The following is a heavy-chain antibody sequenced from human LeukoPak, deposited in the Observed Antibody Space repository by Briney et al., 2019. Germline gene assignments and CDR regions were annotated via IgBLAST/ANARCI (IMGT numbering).Heavy chain of an antibody. Sequence: PSETLSLTCTVSDGAIAGYSWSWIRQPPGKGLGWIGNIHYSGSTYYNPSLKSRVTISLDTSKNQFSLKLSSVTAADTAVYYCARVTMVGGFDPWGQGTPVTVSS. J-gene: IGHJ5*02. D-gene: IGHD3-10*01. CDR3: ARVTMVGGFDP. V-gene: IGHV4-59*04. CDR1: DGAIAGYS. CDR2: IHYSGST.